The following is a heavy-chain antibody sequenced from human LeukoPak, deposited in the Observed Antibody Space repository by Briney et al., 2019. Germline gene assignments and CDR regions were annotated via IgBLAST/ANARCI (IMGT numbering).Heavy chain of an antibody. V-gene: IGHV4-4*07. Sequence: SETLSLTCTVSGGSISSYYWSWIRQPAGKGLEWIGRIYTSGSTNYNPSLKSRVTMSVDTSKNQFFLKLSSVTAADTAVYYCARDQPEYQLLYWFDPWGQGTLVTVSS. J-gene: IGHJ5*02. CDR2: IYTSGST. CDR3: ARDQPEYQLLYWFDP. D-gene: IGHD2-2*01. CDR1: GGSISSYY.